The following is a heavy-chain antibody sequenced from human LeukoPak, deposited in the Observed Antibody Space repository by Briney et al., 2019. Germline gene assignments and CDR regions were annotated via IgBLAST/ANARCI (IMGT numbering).Heavy chain of an antibody. V-gene: IGHV3-21*03. D-gene: IGHD1-14*01. Sequence: GGSLRLSCAASGFTFSSYTMSWVREAPGKGLEWVSSISSSINYIYHADSVKGRFTISRDDAQNSVYLQMNSLKDEDTAMYYCARSRTSSPYDKNLNFWGQGTLVIVSS. CDR3: ARSRTSSPYDKNLNF. CDR1: GFTFSSYT. CDR2: ISSSINYI. J-gene: IGHJ4*02.